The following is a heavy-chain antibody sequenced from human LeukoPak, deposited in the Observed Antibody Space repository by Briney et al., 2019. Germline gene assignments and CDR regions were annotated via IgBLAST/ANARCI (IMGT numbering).Heavy chain of an antibody. D-gene: IGHD2-8*01. V-gene: IGHV1-69*05. Sequence: SVKVSCKASGWTFSSYAISWVRQAPGQGLEWMGGIIPIFGTANYAQKFQGRVTITTDESTSTAYMELSSLRSEDTAVYYCANQYCTNGVCFPDFDYWGQGTLVTVSS. CDR1: GWTFSSYA. CDR2: IIPIFGTA. J-gene: IGHJ4*02. CDR3: ANQYCTNGVCFPDFDY.